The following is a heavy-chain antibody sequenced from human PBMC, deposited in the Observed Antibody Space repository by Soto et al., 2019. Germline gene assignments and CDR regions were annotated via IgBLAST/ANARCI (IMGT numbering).Heavy chain of an antibody. CDR2: IYYSGST. V-gene: IGHV4-30-4*01. Sequence: PSETLSLTCTVSGGSISSGDYYWSWIRQPPGKGLEWIGYIYYSGSTYYNPSLKSRVTISVDTSKNQFSLKLSSVTAADTAVYYWASLIGEQQLAWFDPWGQGTLVTVSS. CDR1: GGSISSGDYY. CDR3: ASLIGEQQLAWFDP. J-gene: IGHJ5*02. D-gene: IGHD6-13*01.